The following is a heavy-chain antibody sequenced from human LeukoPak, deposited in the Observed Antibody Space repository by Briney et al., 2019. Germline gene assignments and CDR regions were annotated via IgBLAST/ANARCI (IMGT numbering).Heavy chain of an antibody. V-gene: IGHV3-9*01. CDR3: AKDLDIVATSDAFDI. CDR2: ISWNSGSI. J-gene: IGHJ3*02. D-gene: IGHD5-12*01. Sequence: GGSLRLSCAASGFTFDDYAMHWVRQAPGKGLEWVSGISWNSGSIGYADSVEGRFTISRDNAKNSLYLQMNSLRAEDTALYYCAKDLDIVATSDAFDIWGQGTMVTVSS. CDR1: GFTFDDYA.